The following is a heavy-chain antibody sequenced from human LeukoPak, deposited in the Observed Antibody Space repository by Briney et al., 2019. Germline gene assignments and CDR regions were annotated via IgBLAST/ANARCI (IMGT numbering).Heavy chain of an antibody. Sequence: GGSLRLSCAASGFTFSSYAMSWVRQAPGKGLEWVSAISGSGGSTYYADSVKGRFTISRDNAKNTLYLQMNSLRAEDTAVYYCARDKIYGGNSPFDYWGQGTLVTVSS. CDR2: ISGSGGST. J-gene: IGHJ4*02. V-gene: IGHV3-23*01. D-gene: IGHD4-23*01. CDR3: ARDKIYGGNSPFDY. CDR1: GFTFSSYA.